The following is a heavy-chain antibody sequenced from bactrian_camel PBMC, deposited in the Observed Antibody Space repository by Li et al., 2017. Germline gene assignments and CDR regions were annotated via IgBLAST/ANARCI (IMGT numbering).Heavy chain of an antibody. CDR2: IYTRDGTT. J-gene: IGHJ4*01. CDR3: AARRLRGFSYQEEQSLQSYAYPD. D-gene: IGHD2*01. Sequence: QLVESGGDLVQPGGSLRLSCAASGYIYPSMCMGWFRQAPGKEREGVASIYTRDGTTYYSNSVKGRFAISRDNAKNTVYLQMNSLKPEDTAMYVCAARRLRGFSYQEEQSLQSYAYPDWGQGTQVTVS. V-gene: IGHV3S29*01. CDR1: GYIYPSMC.